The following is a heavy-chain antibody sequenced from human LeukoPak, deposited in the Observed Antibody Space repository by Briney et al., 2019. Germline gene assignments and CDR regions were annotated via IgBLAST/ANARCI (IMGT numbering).Heavy chain of an antibody. D-gene: IGHD2/OR15-2a*01. CDR1: GFTFSSYA. V-gene: IGHV3-23*01. Sequence: GSLRLSCAASGFTFSSYAMSWVRQAPGKGLEWVSAISGSGGATYYADSVKGRFTISRDNSKNTLYLQMNSLRAEDTAVYYCAKNRRSPEYYFDYWGQGALVTVSS. CDR3: AKNRRSPEYYFDY. J-gene: IGHJ4*02. CDR2: ISGSGGAT.